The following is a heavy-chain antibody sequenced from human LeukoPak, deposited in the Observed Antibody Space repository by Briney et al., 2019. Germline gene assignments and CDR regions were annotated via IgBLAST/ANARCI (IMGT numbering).Heavy chain of an antibody. D-gene: IGHD3-22*01. J-gene: IGHJ4*02. CDR3: AREPYYYDSSGYYYDIFDC. V-gene: IGHV3-7*01. CDR1: GFTFSSYW. Sequence: SGGSLGLSCAASGFTFSSYWMSWVRQAPGKGLEWVANIKQDGSEKYYVDSVKGRFTISRDNAKNSLYLQMNSLRAEDTAVYYCAREPYYYDSSGYYYDIFDCWGQGTLVTVSS. CDR2: IKQDGSEK.